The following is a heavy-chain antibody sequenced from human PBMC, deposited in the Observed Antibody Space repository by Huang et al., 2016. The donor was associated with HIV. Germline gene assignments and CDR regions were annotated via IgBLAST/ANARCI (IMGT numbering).Heavy chain of an antibody. V-gene: IGHV3-21*01. CDR3: VRDLRSSGYPPDAFDI. J-gene: IGHJ3*02. CDR1: GFTFSSYS. D-gene: IGHD3-22*01. CDR2: ISSSSSYI. Sequence: EVQLVESGGGLVKPGGSLRLSCAASGFTFSSYSMNWVRQAPGKGLEWVSSISSSSSYIYYADSVKGRFTISRDNAKNSLYLQMNSLRAEDTAVYYCVRDLRSSGYPPDAFDIWGQGTMVTVSS.